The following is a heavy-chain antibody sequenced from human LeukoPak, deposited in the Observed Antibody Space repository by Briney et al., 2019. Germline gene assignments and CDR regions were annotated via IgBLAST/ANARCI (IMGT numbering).Heavy chain of an antibody. J-gene: IGHJ3*01. CDR1: GYRFTVYD. CDR2: ISTYTGGT. Sequence: ASVKVSCKTSGYRFTVYDIYWVRQAPGQGLDYVGWISTYTGGTNYAQKFQGRVSMITDTSTSTAYLELRNLTSADTGLYYCARADGEISGTNPFDVWGLGTMVTVAS. CDR3: ARADGEISGTNPFDV. D-gene: IGHD5-24*01. V-gene: IGHV1-18*01.